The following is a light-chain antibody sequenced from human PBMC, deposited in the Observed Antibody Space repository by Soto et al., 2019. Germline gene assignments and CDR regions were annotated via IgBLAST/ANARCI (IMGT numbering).Light chain of an antibody. Sequence: DIQMTKSPSSLSASVGDRVTLTCRASQGISNYLAWYQQKPGKDPKLLIYAASTLQSGVPSRFSGRGSGTDFTLTISSLQAEDVAPSSGQKHNGAPYPVGPGTKVDIK. CDR2: AAS. CDR1: QGISNY. CDR3: QKHNGAPYP. V-gene: IGKV1-27*01. J-gene: IGKJ3*01.